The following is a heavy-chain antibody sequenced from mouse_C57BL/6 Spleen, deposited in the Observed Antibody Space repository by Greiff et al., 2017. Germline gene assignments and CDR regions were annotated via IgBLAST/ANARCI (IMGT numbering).Heavy chain of an antibody. CDR2: IHPNSGST. V-gene: IGHV1-64*01. CDR3: ARWSYENAMDY. CDR1: GYTFTSYW. J-gene: IGHJ4*01. D-gene: IGHD1-1*01. Sequence: QVQLKQPGAELVKPGASVKLSCKASGYTFTSYWMHWVKQRPGQGLEWIGMIHPNSGSTNYNEKFKSKATLTVDKSSSTAYMQLSSLTSEDSAVYYCARWSYENAMDYWGQGTSVTVSS.